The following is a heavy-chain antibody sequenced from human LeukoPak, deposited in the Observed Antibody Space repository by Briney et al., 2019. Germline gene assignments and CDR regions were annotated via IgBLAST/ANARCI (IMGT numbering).Heavy chain of an antibody. CDR2: INHSGST. V-gene: IGHV4-34*01. D-gene: IGHD6-19*01. CDR3: ARPKSSGWYDAFDI. CDR1: GGSFSGYY. Sequence: PSETLSLTCAVYGGSFSGYYWSWIRQPPGKGLEWIGEINHSGSTNYNPSLKSRVTISVDTSKNQFSLKLSSVTAADTAVYYCARPKSSGWYDAFDIWGQGTMVTVSS. J-gene: IGHJ3*02.